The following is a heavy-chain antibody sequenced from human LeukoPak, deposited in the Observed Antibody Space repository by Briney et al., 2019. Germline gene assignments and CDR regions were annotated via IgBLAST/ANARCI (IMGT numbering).Heavy chain of an antibody. D-gene: IGHD4-17*01. Sequence: GGSLRLSCAASGFTFSSYGMHWVRQAPGKGLEWVAVIWYDGSNKYYADSVKGRFTISRDNSKNTLYLQMNSLRAEDTAVYYCVREAVNDYGDYVFWFDPWGQGTLVTVSS. CDR3: VREAVNDYGDYVFWFDP. CDR2: IWYDGSNK. V-gene: IGHV3-33*01. CDR1: GFTFSSYG. J-gene: IGHJ5*02.